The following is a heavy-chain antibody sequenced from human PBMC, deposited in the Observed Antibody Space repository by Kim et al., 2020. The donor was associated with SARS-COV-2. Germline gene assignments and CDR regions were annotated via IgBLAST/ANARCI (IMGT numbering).Heavy chain of an antibody. V-gene: IGHV3-21*01. CDR3: VRGLQVLTSTYYFAY. Sequence: GGSLRLSCAASGFVFSRHSMNWVRQAPGKALEWDSGITIISHLTYYADLVKGRFTTSRDNTKDSLYLQLESLRAEATAAYYCVRGLQVLTSTYYFAYWG. CDR2: ITIISHLT. J-gene: IGHJ4*01. D-gene: IGHD6-6*01. CDR1: GFVFSRHS.